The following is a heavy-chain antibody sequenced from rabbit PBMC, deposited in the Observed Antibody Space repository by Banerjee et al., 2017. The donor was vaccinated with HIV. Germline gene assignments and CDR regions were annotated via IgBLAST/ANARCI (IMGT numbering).Heavy chain of an antibody. J-gene: IGHJ4*01. CDR2: IGAGSSGTT. CDR3: ARDGNVGYGYAM. Sequence: QEQLVESGGGLVQPEGSLTLTCKASGFTLSSYWMWWVRQAPGKGLEWIACIGAGSSGTTYYASWAKGRFTISKTSSTTVTLQMTSLTAADTATYFCARDGNVGYGYAMWGQGTLVTVS. V-gene: IGHV1S45*01. D-gene: IGHD6-1*01. CDR1: GFTLSSYW.